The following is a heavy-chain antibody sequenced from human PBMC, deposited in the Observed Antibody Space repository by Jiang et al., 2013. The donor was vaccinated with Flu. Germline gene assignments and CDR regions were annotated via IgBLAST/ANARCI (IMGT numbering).Heavy chain of an antibody. J-gene: IGHJ4*02. Sequence: LEWMGWIXTNTGNPTYAQGFTGRFVFSLDTSVSTAYLQISSLKAEDTAVYYCARRIAARTSTYLYYFDYWGQGTLVTVSS. V-gene: IGHV7-4-1*02. D-gene: IGHD6-6*01. CDR3: ARRIAARTSTYLYYFDY. CDR2: IXTNTGNP.